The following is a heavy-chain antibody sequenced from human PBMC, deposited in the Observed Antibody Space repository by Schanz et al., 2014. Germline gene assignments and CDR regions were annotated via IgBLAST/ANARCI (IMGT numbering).Heavy chain of an antibody. Sequence: EVQLVESGGGFVQPGGSLGLSCVVSGFTVSSDHMSWVRQAPGKGLEWVSTSYASGATYYADSVKRRFTISRDISKNSLHLQVTSLRDENTAIYYCARDGNYYGPRNYYRSHYYFDYWGQGTLVTVSS. V-gene: IGHV3-66*01. CDR2: SYASGAT. CDR3: ARDGNYYGPRNYYRSHYYFDY. D-gene: IGHD3-10*01. CDR1: GFTVSSDH. J-gene: IGHJ4*02.